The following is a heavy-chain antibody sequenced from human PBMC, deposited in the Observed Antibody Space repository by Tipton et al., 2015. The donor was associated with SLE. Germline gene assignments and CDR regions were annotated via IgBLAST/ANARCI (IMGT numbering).Heavy chain of an antibody. D-gene: IGHD6-19*01. CDR1: GFTFSSYW. CDR2: ISGSGGST. CDR3: AKDESSGWLGGY. J-gene: IGHJ4*02. Sequence: SLRLSCEASGFTFSSYWMHWVRQAPGKGLEWVSAISGSGGSTYYADSVKGRFTISRDNSKNTLYLQMNSLRAEDTAVYYCAKDESSGWLGGYWGQGTLVTVSS. V-gene: IGHV3-23*01.